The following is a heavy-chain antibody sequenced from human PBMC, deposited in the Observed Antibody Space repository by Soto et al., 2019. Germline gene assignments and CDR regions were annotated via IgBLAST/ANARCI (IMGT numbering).Heavy chain of an antibody. J-gene: IGHJ5*02. CDR1: GGSISGYY. Sequence: QVQLQESGPGLVKPSETLSLTCSVSGGSISGYYWNWIRQPLGKGLEWIGFVYVTGKTNYNHSLKVLVTMSRDTSKNQFSLQLTSVTAADTAVYSCARAATFSAIWQRRGFDPWGQGAMVIVSS. CDR3: ARAATFSAIWQRRGFDP. CDR2: VYVTGKT. V-gene: IGHV4-59*01. D-gene: IGHD3-16*01.